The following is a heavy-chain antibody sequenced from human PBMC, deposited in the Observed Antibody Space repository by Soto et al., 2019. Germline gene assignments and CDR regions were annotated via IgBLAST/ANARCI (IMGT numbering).Heavy chain of an antibody. J-gene: IGHJ6*02. Sequence: EVQLVESGGGLVQPGGSLRLSCEASGFTFRNYDMHWVRQGTGKGLEWVSGISAAGDPDYADSVEGRFTISRENAQNSFFLQMNSLRVGDPAVYYCARTDRDFYGLDVWGQVTTVIVSS. CDR2: ISAAGDP. V-gene: IGHV3-13*05. CDR3: ARTDRDFYGLDV. CDR1: GFTFRNYD.